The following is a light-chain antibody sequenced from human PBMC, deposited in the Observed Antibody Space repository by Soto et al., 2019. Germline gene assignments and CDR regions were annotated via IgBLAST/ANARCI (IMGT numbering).Light chain of an antibody. CDR1: DSNIGSNE. J-gene: IGLJ3*02. Sequence: QSVLTQPPSASRTPGQRLTISCSGSDSNIGSNEVHWYQQLPGTSPKRLIYGNNQRPSGVPDRFSGSKSGTSASLSISGLQSEDEADYYWAAWDGGLFAWLFGGGTKLTV. V-gene: IGLV1-44*01. CDR2: GNN. CDR3: AAWDGGLFAWL.